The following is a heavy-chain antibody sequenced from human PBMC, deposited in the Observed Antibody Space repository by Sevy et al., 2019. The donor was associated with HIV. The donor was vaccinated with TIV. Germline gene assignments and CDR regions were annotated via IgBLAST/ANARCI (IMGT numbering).Heavy chain of an antibody. D-gene: IGHD1-26*01. V-gene: IGHV3-20*04. CDR2: IIWNGGSK. CDR1: GFTFDDYG. Sequence: GESLKISCVASGFTFDDYGMSWVRQVPGKGLEWVSSIIWNGGSKTYADSVKGRFIISRDNGKNSLYLQMNSLRAEDTALYFCARDWGATFWGQGTLVTVSS. CDR3: ARDWGATF. J-gene: IGHJ4*02.